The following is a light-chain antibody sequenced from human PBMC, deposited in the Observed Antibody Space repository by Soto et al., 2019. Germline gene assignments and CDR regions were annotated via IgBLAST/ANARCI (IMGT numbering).Light chain of an antibody. J-gene: IGKJ4*01. CDR1: QSLRRTS. V-gene: IGKV3D-20*02. CDR3: KQRSNWLN. CDR2: GAS. Sequence: ALRQFSDTLSPSPLETDTVSCGASQSLRRTSVAWYQHKPGQAPRLLIYGASFRATGISDRFSGSGSGTDFTLTISSLEPEDFAVYYCKQRSNWLNCGGGHKGAI.